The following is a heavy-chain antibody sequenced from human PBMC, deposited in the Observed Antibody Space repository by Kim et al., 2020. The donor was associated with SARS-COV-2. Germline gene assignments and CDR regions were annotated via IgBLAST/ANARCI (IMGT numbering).Heavy chain of an antibody. J-gene: IGHJ5*02. CDR2: IYYTGAT. V-gene: IGHV4-30-4*01. CDR3: ARTSADSSRVNWFDP. CDR1: GASITIGGYY. D-gene: IGHD2-21*02. Sequence: SETLSLTCTVSGASITIGGYYWSWIRQRPGKGLEWIGYIYYTGATYYHPPLKSRLALSMATSANRFSLILNSLTAADTAVYYCARTSADSSRVNWFDPW.